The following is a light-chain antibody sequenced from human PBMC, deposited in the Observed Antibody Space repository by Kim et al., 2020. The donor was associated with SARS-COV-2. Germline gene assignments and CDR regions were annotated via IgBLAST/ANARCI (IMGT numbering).Light chain of an antibody. CDR3: QKHNSAPWT. CDR1: QGIGNY. V-gene: IGKV1-27*01. J-gene: IGKJ1*01. CDR2: AAS. Sequence: DIQMTQSPSSLSASVGDRVTVTCRASQGIGNYLAWYQQKPGKVPKLLIYAASTLQSGVPSRFSGSGSGTDFTLTISTLQPEDVATYYCQKHNSAPWTFGQGTKVDIK.